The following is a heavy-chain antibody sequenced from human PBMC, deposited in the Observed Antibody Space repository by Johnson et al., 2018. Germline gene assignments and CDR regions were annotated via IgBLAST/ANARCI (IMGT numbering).Heavy chain of an antibody. CDR3: ASLNYYFDSSGYYYVDAFDI. CDR2: VNSDGSST. V-gene: IGHV3-74*02. D-gene: IGHD3-22*01. J-gene: IGHJ3*02. Sequence: VQLVQSGGGVVQPGRSLRLSCAASGFTFSSYWMHWVRQAPGKGLVWVSRVNSDGSSTTYADSVKGRFTISRDNAKNTLYLQMNSLRAEDTAVYYFASLNYYFDSSGYYYVDAFDIWGQGTMVTVSS. CDR1: GFTFSSYW.